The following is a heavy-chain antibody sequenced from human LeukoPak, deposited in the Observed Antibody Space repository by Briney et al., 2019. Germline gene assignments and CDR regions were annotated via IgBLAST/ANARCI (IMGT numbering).Heavy chain of an antibody. CDR1: GFTFDDYG. CDR2: TNWNGGST. J-gene: IGHJ4*02. V-gene: IGHV3-20*04. CDR3: ARGTEVYYDSSSYYSY. Sequence: PGGSLRLSCVASGFTFDDYGMGWVRQVPGKGLEWVSGTNWNGGSTGYADSVKGRFTISRDNAKNSLYLQMNSLRAEGTAFYYCARGTEVYYDSSSYYSYWGQGTLVTVSS. D-gene: IGHD3-22*01.